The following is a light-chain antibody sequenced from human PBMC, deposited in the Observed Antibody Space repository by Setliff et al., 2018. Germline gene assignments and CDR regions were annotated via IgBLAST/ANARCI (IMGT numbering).Light chain of an antibody. CDR1: SRGVGSYDF. Sequence: SVLTQPASVSGSPGQSITISCIGSSRGVGSYDFVSWYQQHPGKAPKLIIYDVTGRPSGVSDRFSGSKSGNTASLTISGLQAEDEADYYCSSYTNSNTYVFGTGTRAPS. CDR2: DVT. J-gene: IGLJ1*01. CDR3: SSYTNSNTYV. V-gene: IGLV2-14*03.